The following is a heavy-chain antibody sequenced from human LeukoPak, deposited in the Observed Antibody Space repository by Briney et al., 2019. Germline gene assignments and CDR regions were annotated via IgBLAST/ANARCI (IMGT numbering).Heavy chain of an antibody. CDR1: GYTFTSYG. CDR2: ISAYNGNT. Sequence: ASVKVSCKASGYTFTSYGISWVRQAPGQGLEWMGWISAYNGNTNYAQKLQGRVTMTTDTSTSTAYMELRSLRSDDTAVYYCARETTYYYDSSGMDVWGQGTTVTVSS. CDR3: ARETTYYYDSSGMDV. J-gene: IGHJ6*02. D-gene: IGHD3-22*01. V-gene: IGHV1-18*01.